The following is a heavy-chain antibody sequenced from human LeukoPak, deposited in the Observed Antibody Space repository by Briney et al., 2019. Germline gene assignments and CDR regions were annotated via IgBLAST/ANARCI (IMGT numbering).Heavy chain of an antibody. V-gene: IGHV1-18*01. CDR3: ARLPRAFDAFDI. CDR1: GYTFTSYG. J-gene: IGHJ3*02. CDR2: ISTYNGNT. Sequence: GASVKVSCKASGYTFTSYGISWLRQAPGQGLEWMGWISTYNGNTNYAQKLQGRVTMTTDTSTSTAYMELRSLRSDDTAVYYCARLPRAFDAFDIWGQGTMVTVSS.